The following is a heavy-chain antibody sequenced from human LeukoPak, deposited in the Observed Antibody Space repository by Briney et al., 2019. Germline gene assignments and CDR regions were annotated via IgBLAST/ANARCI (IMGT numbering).Heavy chain of an antibody. CDR3: ARDERYDSSGYPFDY. D-gene: IGHD3-22*01. CDR2: MNPNSGNT. CDR1: GYTFTSYD. J-gene: IGHJ4*02. Sequence: ASVKVSCKASGYTFTSYDINWVRQATGQGLEWMGWMNPNSGNTGYAQKFQGRVTMTRDMSTSTVYMELSRLRSDDTAVYYCARDERYDSSGYPFDYWGQGTLVTVSS. V-gene: IGHV1-8*01.